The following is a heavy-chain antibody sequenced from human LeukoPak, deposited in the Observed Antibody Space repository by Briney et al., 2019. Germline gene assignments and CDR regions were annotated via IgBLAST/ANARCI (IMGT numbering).Heavy chain of an antibody. V-gene: IGHV4-59*01. CDR3: ARGGGYCSGGSCYPFDY. D-gene: IGHD2-15*01. J-gene: IGHJ4*02. CDR2: IYYSGST. CDR1: GGSISSYY. Sequence: SETLSLTCTVSGGSISSYYWSWIRQPPGKGLEWIGYIYYSGSTNYNPSLKSRVTISVDTSKNQLSLKLSSVTAADTAVYYCARGGGYCSGGSCYPFDYWGQGTLVTVSS.